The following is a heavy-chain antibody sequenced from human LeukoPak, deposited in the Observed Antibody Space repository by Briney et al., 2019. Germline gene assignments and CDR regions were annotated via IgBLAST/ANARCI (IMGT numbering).Heavy chain of an antibody. CDR3: ARDTTGRDGYSLDY. V-gene: IGHV3-21*01. CDR2: ISSSSSYI. CDR1: GFTFSSYS. D-gene: IGHD5-24*01. J-gene: IGHJ4*02. Sequence: GGSLRLSCAASGFTFSSYSMNWVRQAPGKGLEWVSSISSSSSYIYYADSVKGRFTISRDNAKNSLYLQMNSLRAEDTAVYYCARDTTGRDGYSLDYWGQGTLVTVSS.